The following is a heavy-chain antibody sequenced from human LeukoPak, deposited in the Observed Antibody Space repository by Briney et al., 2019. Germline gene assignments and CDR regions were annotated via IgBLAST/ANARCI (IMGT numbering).Heavy chain of an antibody. V-gene: IGHV4-61*02. Sequence: SETLSLTCTVSGDSISSVNYYWSWIRQPAGKGLEWTGRIYTSGNTNYNPSLKSRITISVDTSKNQFSLKLRSVTAADTAVYYCAGSRGLWFGESPDYFEYWGQGTLVTVSS. CDR3: AGSRGLWFGESPDYFEY. J-gene: IGHJ4*02. CDR2: IYTSGNT. D-gene: IGHD3-10*01. CDR1: GDSISSVNYY.